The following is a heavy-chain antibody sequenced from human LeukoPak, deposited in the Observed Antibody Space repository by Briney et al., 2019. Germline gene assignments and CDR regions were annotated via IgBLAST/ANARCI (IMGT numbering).Heavy chain of an antibody. CDR2: IYYSGST. CDR1: GFTFSSYS. V-gene: IGHV4-34*01. CDR3: ARAVDYYDSSVYFDY. D-gene: IGHD3-22*01. J-gene: IGHJ4*02. Sequence: NPGGSLRLSCVASGFTFSSYSMNWVRQAPGKGLEWIANIYYSGSTYYNPSLKSRVTVSVDTSKNQFSLKLSSVTAADTAVYYCARAVDYYDSSVYFDYWGQGTLVTVSS.